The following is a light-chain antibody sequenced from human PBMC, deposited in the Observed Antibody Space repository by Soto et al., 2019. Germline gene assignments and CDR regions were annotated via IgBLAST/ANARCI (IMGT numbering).Light chain of an antibody. V-gene: IGLV2-14*01. CDR3: SSYTRSSTLI. Sequence: QSALTQPRSVSGSPGQSVTISCTGTSSDVGGYNYVSWYQQHPGKAPKLMIYEVRNRPSGVSNRFSGSKSGNTASLTISGLQAEDEADYYCSSYTRSSTLIFGIGTKVTVL. CDR2: EVR. J-gene: IGLJ1*01. CDR1: SSDVGGYNY.